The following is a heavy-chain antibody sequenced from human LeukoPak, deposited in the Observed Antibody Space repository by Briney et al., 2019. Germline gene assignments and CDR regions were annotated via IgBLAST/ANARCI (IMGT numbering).Heavy chain of an antibody. Sequence: SGPALVKPTQTPTLTCTFSGFSLSTSGMCVSWIRQPPGKALEWLARIDWDDDKYYSTSLKTRLTISKDTSKNQVVLTMTNMDPVDTATYYCARIGVYYYDSSGYYDYWGQGTLVTVSS. CDR1: GFSLSTSGMC. V-gene: IGHV2-70*11. CDR3: ARIGVYYYDSSGYYDY. CDR2: IDWDDDK. D-gene: IGHD3-22*01. J-gene: IGHJ4*02.